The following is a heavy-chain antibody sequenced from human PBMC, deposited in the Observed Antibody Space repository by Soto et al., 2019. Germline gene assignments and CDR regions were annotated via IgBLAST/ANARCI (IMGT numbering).Heavy chain of an antibody. CDR1: GMTFTKAW. D-gene: IGHD4-17*01. CDR2: IKSETDGGAT. Sequence: EVQLVESGGDLVKPGGSLRLSCVVSGMTFTKAWMSWVRQAPGKGLEWVGRIKSETDGGATHYAAPVKDRFTISRDDSKNTLYLQMNSLKSEDPALNYCTTVGYRDYGLAFHIWGQGTMVTVSS. CDR3: TTVGYRDYGLAFHI. V-gene: IGHV3-15*01. J-gene: IGHJ3*02.